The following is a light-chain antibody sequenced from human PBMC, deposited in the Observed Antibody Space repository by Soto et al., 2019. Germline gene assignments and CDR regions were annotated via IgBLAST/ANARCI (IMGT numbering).Light chain of an antibody. Sequence: QSALTQPASVSGSPGQSITISCTGTSSDVGAYNFVSWYQHRPGKAPELMIYEVSSRPSGVSNRFSGSKSGSTASLTISGLQAEDEADYYCSSYTSGSTPYVFGTGTKVTVL. V-gene: IGLV2-14*01. J-gene: IGLJ1*01. CDR3: SSYTSGSTPYV. CDR2: EVS. CDR1: SSDVGAYNF.